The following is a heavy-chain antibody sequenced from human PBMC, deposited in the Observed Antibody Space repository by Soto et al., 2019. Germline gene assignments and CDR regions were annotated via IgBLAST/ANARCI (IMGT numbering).Heavy chain of an antibody. CDR3: ASGRGNWFDP. V-gene: IGHV4-34*01. CDR2: INHSGST. CDR1: GGSFSGYY. J-gene: IGHJ5*02. Sequence: SETLSLTCAVYGGSFSGYYWSWIRQPPGKGLEWIGEINHSGSTNYNPSLKSRVTMSVDTSKNQFSLKLSSVTAADTAVYYCASGRGNWFDPWGQGTLVTVSS.